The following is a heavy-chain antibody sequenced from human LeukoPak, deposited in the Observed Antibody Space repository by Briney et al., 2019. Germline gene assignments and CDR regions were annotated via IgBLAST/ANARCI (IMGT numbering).Heavy chain of an antibody. CDR2: IIPIFGTA. Sequence: SVTVSCKASGGTFSSYAISWVRQAPGQGLEWMGGIIPIFGTANYAQKFQGRVTITTYESTSTAYMELGSLRSEDTAVYYCASSSPPIHRWFDPWGQGTLVTVSS. J-gene: IGHJ5*02. CDR1: GGTFSSYA. CDR3: ASSSPPIHRWFDP. V-gene: IGHV1-69*05. D-gene: IGHD6-6*01.